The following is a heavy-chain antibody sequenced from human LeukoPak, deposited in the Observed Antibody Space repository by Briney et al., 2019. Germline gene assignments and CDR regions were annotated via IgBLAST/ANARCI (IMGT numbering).Heavy chain of an antibody. CDR3: ARGFYFVGRQPAYAFDF. D-gene: IGHD3-10*02. V-gene: IGHV3-53*01. J-gene: IGHJ4*02. CDR1: GFSVNSNY. Sequence: PGGSLRLSCAASGFSVNSNYMTWVRQAPGKGLEWVSVLYTGGNTYYAESVQGRFSISRDNSRNTLYLQMNSLRAEGTAVYYCARGFYFVGRQPAYAFDFWGLGTLVTVSS. CDR2: LYTGGNT.